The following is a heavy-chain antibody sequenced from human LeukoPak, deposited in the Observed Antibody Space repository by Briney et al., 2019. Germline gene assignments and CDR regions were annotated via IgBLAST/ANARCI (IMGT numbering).Heavy chain of an antibody. V-gene: IGHV4-39*07. CDR1: GGSISSSSYY. CDR2: IYYSGST. Sequence: SETLSLTCTVSGGSISSSSYYWGWIRQPPGKGLEWIGSIYYSGSTYYNPSLKSRVTISVDTSKNQFSLKLSSVTAAGTAVYYCARDVLLYNAFDIWGQGTMVTVSS. J-gene: IGHJ3*02. D-gene: IGHD3-10*01. CDR3: ARDVLLYNAFDI.